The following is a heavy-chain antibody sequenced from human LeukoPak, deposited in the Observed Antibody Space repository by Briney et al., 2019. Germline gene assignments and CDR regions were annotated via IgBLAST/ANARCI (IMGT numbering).Heavy chain of an antibody. CDR2: ITYDGSNK. CDR1: GFTFSSYG. Sequence: PGGSLRLSCAASGFTFSSYGMHWVRQAPGKGLEWVAVITYDGSNKYYADSVKGRFTISRDNSKNTLYLQMNSLRAEDTAVYYCAKDLVAAVAGIFDYWGQGTLVTVPS. V-gene: IGHV3-30*18. CDR3: AKDLVAAVAGIFDY. D-gene: IGHD6-19*01. J-gene: IGHJ4*02.